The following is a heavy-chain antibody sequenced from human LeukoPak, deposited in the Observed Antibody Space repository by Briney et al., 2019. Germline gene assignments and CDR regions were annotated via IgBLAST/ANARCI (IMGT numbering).Heavy chain of an antibody. D-gene: IGHD3-22*01. J-gene: IGHJ3*02. Sequence: TSETLSLTCSVSSGFITAYYWSWIRQPPGKGLEWIGYVYYSGSTNYNPSLKSRVTISVDTSKNQFSLKLSSVTAADTAVYYCARAYYYDSSGAEDAFDIWGQGTMVTVSS. V-gene: IGHV4-59*01. CDR2: VYYSGST. CDR3: ARAYYYDSSGAEDAFDI. CDR1: SGFITAYY.